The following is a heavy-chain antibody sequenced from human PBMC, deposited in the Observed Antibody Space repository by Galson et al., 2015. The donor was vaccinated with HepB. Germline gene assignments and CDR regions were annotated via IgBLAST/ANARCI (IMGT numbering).Heavy chain of an antibody. J-gene: IGHJ4*02. V-gene: IGHV3-43*01. D-gene: IGHD6-19*01. Sequence: SLRLSCAASGFTFDDYTMHWVRQAPGKGLEWVSLINWDGDSTFYADSVKGRFTISRDNSKNSLYLRMNSLRTEDSALYYCTKDTSSGWSGGYFDYWGQGTLVTVSS. CDR1: GFTFDDYT. CDR3: TKDTSSGWSGGYFDY. CDR2: INWDGDST.